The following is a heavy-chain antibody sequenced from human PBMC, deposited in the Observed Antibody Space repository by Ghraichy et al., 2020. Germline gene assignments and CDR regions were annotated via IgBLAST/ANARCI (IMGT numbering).Heavy chain of an antibody. Sequence: GGSLRLSCAASGFTFSSYCMSWVRQAPGKGLEWVANIKQDGSAKYYVDSVKGRFTNSRDNAKNSLYLQMNSLRAEDTAVYYCARVLLITMVRGVIPSFDYWGQGTLVAVAS. J-gene: IGHJ4*02. V-gene: IGHV3-7*03. CDR1: GFTFSSYC. CDR3: ARVLLITMVRGVIPSFDY. D-gene: IGHD3-10*01. CDR2: IKQDGSAK.